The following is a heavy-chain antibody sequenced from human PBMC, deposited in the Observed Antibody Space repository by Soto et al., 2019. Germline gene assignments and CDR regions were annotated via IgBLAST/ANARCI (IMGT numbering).Heavy chain of an antibody. D-gene: IGHD4-17*01. J-gene: IGHJ4*02. V-gene: IGHV3-23*01. CDR1: GFVFSSYA. CDR3: AADVGGYIYGLARH. CDR2: ISGSGTTA. Sequence: GSLRLSCAASGFVFSSYAMSWVRQAPGKGLEWVSAISGSGTTAYYADSVKGRFIFSRDNPKNTMYLQMNSLRAEDTAVYYWAADVGGYIYGLARHWGPGTLVTVSS.